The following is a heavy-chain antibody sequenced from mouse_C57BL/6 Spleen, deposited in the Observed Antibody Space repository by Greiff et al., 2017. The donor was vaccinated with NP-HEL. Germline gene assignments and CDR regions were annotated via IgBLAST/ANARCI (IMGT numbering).Heavy chain of an antibody. J-gene: IGHJ4*01. V-gene: IGHV1-52*01. CDR2: IDPSDSET. CDR1: GYTFTSYW. Sequence: QVQLQQPGAELVRPGSSVKLSCKASGYTFTSYWMHWVKQRPIQGLEWIGNIDPSDSETHYNQKFKDKATLNVDKSYSTAYMQLSSLTSEDSAVYYCAKLGYYAMDYWGQGTSVTVSS. CDR3: AKLGYYAMDY.